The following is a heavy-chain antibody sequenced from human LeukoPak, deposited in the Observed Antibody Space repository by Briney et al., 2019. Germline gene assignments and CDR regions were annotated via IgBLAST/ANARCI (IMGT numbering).Heavy chain of an antibody. J-gene: IGHJ3*02. D-gene: IGHD1-26*01. V-gene: IGHV3-30*04. Sequence: GGSLRLSCAASGFTFNSYAMHWVRQAPGKGLEWVAVISYDESNKYYADSVKGRFTISRDNSKNTLYLQMNSLRAEDTAVYYCARVLVGALGAFDIWGQGTMVTVSS. CDR2: ISYDESNK. CDR3: ARVLVGALGAFDI. CDR1: GFTFNSYA.